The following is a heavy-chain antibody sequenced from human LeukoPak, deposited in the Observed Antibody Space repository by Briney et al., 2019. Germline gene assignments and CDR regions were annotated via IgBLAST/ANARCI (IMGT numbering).Heavy chain of an antibody. CDR3: ARERQDTILHSGAFDI. CDR1: GFTFSTYF. D-gene: IGHD2-21*01. CDR2: IASDGSHT. J-gene: IGHJ3*02. V-gene: IGHV3-30-3*01. Sequence: GRSLRLSCAASGFTFSTYFMHWVRQAPGKGLEWVADIASDGSHTFYVESVKGRFTISRDNSKNTLYLQMNSLRAEDTAVYSCARERQDTILHSGAFDIWGQGTMVTVSS.